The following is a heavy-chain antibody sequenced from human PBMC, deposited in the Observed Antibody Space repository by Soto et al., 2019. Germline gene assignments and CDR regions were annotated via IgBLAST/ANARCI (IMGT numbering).Heavy chain of an antibody. J-gene: IGHJ3*02. CDR1: GFTFSNAW. CDR2: IKSKTDGGTT. CDR3: TTDDFWSGYPRLGAFDI. V-gene: IGHV3-15*01. Sequence: GGSLRLSCAASGFTFSNAWMSWVRQAPGKGLEWVGRIKSKTDGGTTDYAAPVKGRFTISRDDSKNTLYLQMNSLKTEDTAAYYCTTDDFWSGYPRLGAFDIWGQGTMVTVSS. D-gene: IGHD3-3*01.